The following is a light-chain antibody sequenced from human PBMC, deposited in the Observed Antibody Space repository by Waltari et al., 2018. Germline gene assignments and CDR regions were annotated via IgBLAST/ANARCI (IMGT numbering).Light chain of an antibody. V-gene: IGLV2-14*03. CDR3: SSYTSSNTLYV. Sequence: QSALTQPASVSGSPGQSITISCPGTSSDVGGYNFVSWYQQHPGKAPTLMIYDVSNRPSGVSNRFSGSKSGNTASLTISGLQAEDEADYYCSSYTSSNTLYVFGTGTKVTVL. J-gene: IGLJ1*01. CDR1: SSDVGGYNF. CDR2: DVS.